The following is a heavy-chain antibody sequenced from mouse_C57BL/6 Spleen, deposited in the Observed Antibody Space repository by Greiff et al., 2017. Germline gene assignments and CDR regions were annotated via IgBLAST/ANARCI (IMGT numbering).Heavy chain of an antibody. CDR1: GYSITSGYY. Sequence: EVQLVESGPGLVKPSQSLSLTCSVTGYSITSGYYWNWIRQFPGNKLEWMGYISYDGSNNYNPSLKNRISITRDTSKNQFFLKLNSVTTEDTATDYCARDGYYGSSYWFAYWGQGTLVTVSA. D-gene: IGHD1-1*01. J-gene: IGHJ3*01. CDR3: ARDGYYGSSYWFAY. CDR2: ISYDGSN. V-gene: IGHV3-6*01.